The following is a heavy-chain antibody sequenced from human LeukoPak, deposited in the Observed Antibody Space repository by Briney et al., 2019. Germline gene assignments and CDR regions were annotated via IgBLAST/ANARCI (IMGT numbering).Heavy chain of an antibody. CDR2: ISQSGST. Sequence: SETLSLTCTVSGGSISSYYWSWIRQPPGKGLEWIGEISQSGSTNYNPSLKSRVNISLDTSENQFSLKLSSVTAADTAVYYCARALGAFDIWGQGTMVTVSS. V-gene: IGHV4-34*01. CDR1: GGSISSYY. J-gene: IGHJ3*02. CDR3: ARALGAFDI.